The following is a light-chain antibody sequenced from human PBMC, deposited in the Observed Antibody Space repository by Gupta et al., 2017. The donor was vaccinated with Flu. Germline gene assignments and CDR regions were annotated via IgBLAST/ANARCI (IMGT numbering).Light chain of an antibody. V-gene: IGLV3-25*03. CDR3: STVNVDAWV. Sequence: SAELTQPPSVSVSPGQTARITCSGDAFPRQYASWYQQRPGQAPILLLYKDSERPSGIPERFSGSSSGTTVTLTISGVQAEDEADYYCSTVNVDAWVFGGGTKLTVL. CDR2: KDS. J-gene: IGLJ3*02. CDR1: AFPRQY.